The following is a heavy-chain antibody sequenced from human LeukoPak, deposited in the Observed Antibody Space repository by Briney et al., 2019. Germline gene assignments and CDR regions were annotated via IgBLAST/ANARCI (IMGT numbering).Heavy chain of an antibody. CDR1: GFTFSSYS. Sequence: PGGSLRLSCAASGFTFSSYSMNWVRQAPGKGLEWVSSISSSSSYIYYADPVKGRFTISRDNAKNSLYLRMNSLRAEDTAVYYCARGPYYYYYYMDVWGKGTTVTVSS. CDR3: ARGPYYYYYYMDV. V-gene: IGHV3-21*01. CDR2: ISSSSSYI. J-gene: IGHJ6*03.